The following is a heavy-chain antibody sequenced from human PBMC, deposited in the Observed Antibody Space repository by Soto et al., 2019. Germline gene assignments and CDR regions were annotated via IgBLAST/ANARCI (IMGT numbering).Heavy chain of an antibody. V-gene: IGHV3-23*01. J-gene: IGHJ6*03. CDR2: ISGSGGST. CDR3: AKGYYYGSGSHLYYYMDV. CDR1: GFTFSSYA. D-gene: IGHD3-10*01. Sequence: GGSLRLSCAASGFTFSSYAMSWVRQAPGKGLEWVSAISGSGGSTYYADSVKGRFTISRDNSKNTLYLQMNSLRAEDTAVYYCAKGYYYGSGSHLYYYMDVWGKGTTVTVSS.